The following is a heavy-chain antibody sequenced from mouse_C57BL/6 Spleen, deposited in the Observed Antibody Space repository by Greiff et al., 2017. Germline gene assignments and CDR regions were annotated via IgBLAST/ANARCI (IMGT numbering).Heavy chain of an antibody. J-gene: IGHJ4*01. V-gene: IGHV5-6*01. CDR2: ISSGGSYT. Sequence: EVMLVESGGDLVKPGGSLKLSCAASGFTFSSYGMSWVRQTPDKRLEWVATISSGGSYTYYPDSVKGRFTISRDNAKNTLYLQMSSLKSEDTAMYYCARHNTTVVAPMDCWGQGTTVTVSS. CDR3: ARHNTTVVAPMDC. D-gene: IGHD1-1*01. CDR1: GFTFSSYG.